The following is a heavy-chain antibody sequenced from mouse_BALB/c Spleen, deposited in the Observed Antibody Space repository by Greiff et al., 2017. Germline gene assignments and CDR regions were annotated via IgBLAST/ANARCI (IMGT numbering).Heavy chain of an antibody. CDR3: TRDWVNWYFDV. V-gene: IGHV6-6*02. D-gene: IGHD4-1*01. CDR1: GFTFSNYW. CDR2: IRLKSNNYAT. Sequence: EVKVEESGGGLVQPGGSMKLSCVASGFTFSNYWMNWVRQSPEKGLEWVAEIRLKSNNYATHYAESVKGRFTISRDDSKSSVYLQMNNLRAEDTGIYYCTRDWVNWYFDVWGAGTTVTVSS. J-gene: IGHJ1*01.